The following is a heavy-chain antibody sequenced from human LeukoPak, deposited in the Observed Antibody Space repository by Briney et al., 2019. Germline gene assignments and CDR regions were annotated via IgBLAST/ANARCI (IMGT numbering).Heavy chain of an antibody. CDR3: ARTTTYYDILEYYGMDV. CDR2: IKPDGSEK. J-gene: IGHJ6*02. CDR1: GFTFSSYW. Sequence: GGSLRLSCAASGFTFSSYWMTWVRQAPRKGLEWVANIKPDGSEKYYVDSVKGRFTISPDNAKNSLYLQVNSLRAEDTAVYYCARTTTYYDILEYYGMDVWGQGTTVTVSS. V-gene: IGHV3-7*01. D-gene: IGHD3-9*01.